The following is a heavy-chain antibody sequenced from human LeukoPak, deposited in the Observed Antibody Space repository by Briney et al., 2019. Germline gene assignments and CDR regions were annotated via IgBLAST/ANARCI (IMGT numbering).Heavy chain of an antibody. V-gene: IGHV1-2*02. CDR2: INPNSGDT. CDR3: ARSSSSWCAAFDI. CDR1: GYTFTDYY. J-gene: IGHJ3*02. Sequence: GASVKVSCKASGYTFTDYYIHWVRQAPGQGLEWMGWINPNSGDTNYAQKFQGRVTVTRDKSISTAHMDLSSLTCDDTAVYYCARSSSSWCAAFDIWGQGTMVTVSS. D-gene: IGHD2-2*01.